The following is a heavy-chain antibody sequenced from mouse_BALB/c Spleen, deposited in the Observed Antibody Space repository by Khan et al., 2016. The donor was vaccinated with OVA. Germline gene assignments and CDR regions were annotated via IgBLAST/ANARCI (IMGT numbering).Heavy chain of an antibody. D-gene: IGHD2-3*01. CDR1: GYTFTDYA. CDR2: ISTYSGNT. J-gene: IGHJ2*01. CDR3: TRPAYDGYYDY. Sequence: QVQLQQSGPELVRPGVSVKISCKGSGYTFTDYAMHWVKQSHAKSLEWIGLISTYSGNTNYKQKFEGKATMTVDKSSSTAYMELARLTSEDSAISYCTRPAYDGYYDYWGQGTTLTVSS. V-gene: IGHV1S137*01.